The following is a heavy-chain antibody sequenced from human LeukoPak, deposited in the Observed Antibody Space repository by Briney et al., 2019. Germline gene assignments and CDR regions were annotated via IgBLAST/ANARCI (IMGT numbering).Heavy chain of an antibody. J-gene: IGHJ6*03. V-gene: IGHV3-48*03. CDR2: ISSSGSTI. Sequence: GGSLRLSCAASGFTFSSYEMNWVRQAPGKGLEWVSYISSSGSTIYYADSVKGRFTISRDNSKNTLYLQMNSLRAEDTVVYYCAKSSAAYYYYYMDVWGKGTTVTISS. CDR3: AKSSAAYYYYYMDV. D-gene: IGHD2-15*01. CDR1: GFTFSSYE.